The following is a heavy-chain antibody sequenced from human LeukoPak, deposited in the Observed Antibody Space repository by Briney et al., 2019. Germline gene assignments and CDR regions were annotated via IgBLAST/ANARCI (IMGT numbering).Heavy chain of an antibody. V-gene: IGHV3-7*01. J-gene: IGHJ4*02. CDR2: IKQDGSEK. D-gene: IGHD3-10*01. Sequence: PGGSLRLSCAASGFTFSSYWMSWVRQAPGKGLEWVANIKQDGSEKYYVDSVKGRFTISRDNAKNSLYLQMNSLRAEDTAVYYCAKDLHYGSGSYGDWGQGTLVTVSS. CDR3: AKDLHYGSGSYGD. CDR1: GFTFSSYW.